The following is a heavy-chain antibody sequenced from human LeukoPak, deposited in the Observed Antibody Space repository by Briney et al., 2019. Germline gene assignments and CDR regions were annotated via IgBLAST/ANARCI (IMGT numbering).Heavy chain of an antibody. V-gene: IGHV4-59*12. D-gene: IGHD3-9*01. CDR1: GGSISSYY. J-gene: IGHJ5*02. CDR2: IYYSGST. Sequence: SETLSLTCTVSGGSISSYYWSWIRQPPGKGLEWIGYIYYSGSTNYNPSLKSRVTISVDTSKNQFSLKLSSVTAADTAVYYCARGQLLRYFDWPPKGNWFDPWGQGTLVTVSS. CDR3: ARGQLLRYFDWPPKGNWFDP.